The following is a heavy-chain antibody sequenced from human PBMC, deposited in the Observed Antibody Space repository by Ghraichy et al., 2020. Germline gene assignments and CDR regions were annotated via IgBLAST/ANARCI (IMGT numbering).Heavy chain of an antibody. Sequence: GGSLRLSCAASGFTFSSYAMHWVRQAPGKGLEWVAVISYDGSNKYYADSVKGRFTISRDNSKNTLYLQMNSLRAEDTAVYYCARAGTMVRGVIITFDYWGQGTLVTVSS. CDR2: ISYDGSNK. D-gene: IGHD3-10*01. J-gene: IGHJ4*02. CDR3: ARAGTMVRGVIITFDY. CDR1: GFTFSSYA. V-gene: IGHV3-30*04.